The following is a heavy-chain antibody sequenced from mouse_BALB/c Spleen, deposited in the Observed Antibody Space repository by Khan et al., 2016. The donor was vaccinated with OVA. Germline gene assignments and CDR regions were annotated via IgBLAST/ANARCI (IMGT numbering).Heavy chain of an antibody. V-gene: IGHV3-2*02. Sequence: EVQLQESGPGLVKPSQSLSLTCTVTGYSFTSNYAWNWIRQLPGNILEWMGYKRYNGSTSYNPSLKSRISITVDTSKNPFFMQLNSVTTEDAASYDCARTNATEYAMDYWGQGTSVTVSS. J-gene: IGHJ4*01. CDR3: ARTNATEYAMDY. CDR1: GYSFTSNYA. CDR2: KRYNGST. D-gene: IGHD6-1*01.